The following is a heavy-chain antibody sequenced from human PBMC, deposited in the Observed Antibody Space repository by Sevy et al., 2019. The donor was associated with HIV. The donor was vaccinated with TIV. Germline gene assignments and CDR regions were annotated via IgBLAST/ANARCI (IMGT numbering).Heavy chain of an antibody. CDR1: GFPFNDHA. Sequence: GGSLRLSCAASGFPFNDHAMHWVRQVPGKGLEWVSGVSWNSRNIGYADSVKGRFTISRDNANHFLYLEMNSLRPEDTAFHYCAKDINRGCDGINCYTYYYYFYGLDVWGQGTTVTVSS. D-gene: IGHD2-2*02. CDR3: AKDINRGCDGINCYTYYYYFYGLDV. CDR2: VSWNSRNI. V-gene: IGHV3-9*01. J-gene: IGHJ6*02.